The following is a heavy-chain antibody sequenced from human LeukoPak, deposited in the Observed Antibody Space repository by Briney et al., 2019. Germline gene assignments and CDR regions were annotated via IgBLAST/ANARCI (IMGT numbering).Heavy chain of an antibody. D-gene: IGHD4-17*01. CDR3: ANGDYGDYDVPFDY. CDR1: GFTFSSYG. J-gene: IGHJ4*02. CDR2: ISGSGGST. V-gene: IGHV3-23*01. Sequence: GGSLRLSCAASGFTFSSYGMSWVRQAPGKGLEWVSAISGSGGSTYYADSVKGRSTISRDNSKNTLYLQMNSLRAEDTAVYYCANGDYGDYDVPFDYWGQGTLVTVSS.